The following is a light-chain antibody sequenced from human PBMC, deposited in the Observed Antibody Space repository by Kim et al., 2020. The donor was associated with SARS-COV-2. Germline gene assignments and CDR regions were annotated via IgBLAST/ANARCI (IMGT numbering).Light chain of an antibody. CDR1: QSISSY. V-gene: IGKV1-39*01. CDR2: TSS. Sequence: VAVGDRVTITCRASQSISSYLILYQQKPGKALKFLIYTSSRLQSGSLSRFSVSGSVTDFTLTICSLQPEDFATYYCQQSYSNPPTFGQGTKVEIK. CDR3: QQSYSNPPT. J-gene: IGKJ1*01.